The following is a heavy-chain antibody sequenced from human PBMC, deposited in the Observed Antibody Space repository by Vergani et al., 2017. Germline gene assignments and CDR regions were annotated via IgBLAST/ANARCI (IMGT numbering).Heavy chain of an antibody. Sequence: QVQLVESGGGVVQPGRSLRLSCAASGFTFSSYGMHWVRQAPGKGLEWVAVIWYDGSNKYYADSVKGRFSISRDNSKNTLYLQMNSLRAEDTAVYYCARGEGGWKVAAEYFQHWGQGTQGTVSS. CDR3: ARGEGGWKVAAEYFQH. CDR1: GFTFSSYG. CDR2: IWYDGSNK. J-gene: IGHJ1*01. V-gene: IGHV3-33*01. D-gene: IGHD6-19*01.